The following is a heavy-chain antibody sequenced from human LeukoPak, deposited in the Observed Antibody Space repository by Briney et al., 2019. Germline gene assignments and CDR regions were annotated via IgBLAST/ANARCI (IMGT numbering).Heavy chain of an antibody. CDR3: AKNGDRGAYCTGGTCYPYFYYYMDV. CDR2: ISSSSSYI. V-gene: IGHV3-21*04. D-gene: IGHD2-15*01. J-gene: IGHJ6*03. CDR1: GFTFNRYS. Sequence: GGSLRLSCAASGFTFNRYSMNWVRQAPGKGLEWVSSISSSSSYIYYADSVKGRFTISRDNSKHTLYLQMNSLRAEDTAIYYCAKNGDRGAYCTGGTCYPYFYYYMDVWGKGTTVTI.